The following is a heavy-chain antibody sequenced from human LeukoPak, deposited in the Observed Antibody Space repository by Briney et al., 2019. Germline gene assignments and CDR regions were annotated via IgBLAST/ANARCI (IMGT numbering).Heavy chain of an antibody. CDR1: GGSISSSSYY. CDR2: IYYSGST. Sequence: SETLSLTCTVSGGSISSSSYYWGWIRQPPGKGLEWIGSIYYSGSTYYNPSLKSRVTISVDTSKNQFSLKLSSVTAADTAVYYCARENRGSCDYWGQGTLVTVSS. D-gene: IGHD1-26*01. CDR3: ARENRGSCDY. V-gene: IGHV4-39*02. J-gene: IGHJ4*02.